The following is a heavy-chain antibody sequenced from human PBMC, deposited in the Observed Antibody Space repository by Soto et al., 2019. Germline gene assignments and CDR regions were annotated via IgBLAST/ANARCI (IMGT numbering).Heavy chain of an antibody. Sequence: QVQLQQWGAGLLKPSETLSLTCAVYGGSFSGYYWSWIRQPPGKGLEWIGEINHSGSTNYNPSLKSRVTISVDTSKNQFFLKLSSVTAADTAVYYCARTGLLWFGEPLGWFDPWGQGTLVTVSS. CDR1: GGSFSGYY. CDR3: ARTGLLWFGEPLGWFDP. D-gene: IGHD3-10*01. J-gene: IGHJ5*02. CDR2: INHSGST. V-gene: IGHV4-34*01.